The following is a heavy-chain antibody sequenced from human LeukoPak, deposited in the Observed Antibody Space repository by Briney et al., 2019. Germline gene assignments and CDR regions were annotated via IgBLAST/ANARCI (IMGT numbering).Heavy chain of an antibody. D-gene: IGHD1-26*01. V-gene: IGHV4-4*02. CDR3: ARTPLVAAGTFDY. J-gene: IGHJ4*02. CDR2: IFHSGST. CDR1: GGSVSSNNW. Sequence: PSGTLSLTCAVSGGSVSSNNWWRWVRPPPGKGLEWIGEIFHSGSTNCNPSLKSRVTISLDKSKNQFSLKLNSVTAADTAVYYCARTPLVAAGTFDYWGQGTLVTVSS.